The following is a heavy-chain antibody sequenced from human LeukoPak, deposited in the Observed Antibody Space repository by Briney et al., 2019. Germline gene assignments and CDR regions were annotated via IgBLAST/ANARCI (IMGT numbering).Heavy chain of an antibody. V-gene: IGHV4-34*01. D-gene: IGHD2-21*02. Sequence: SETLSLTCAVYGGSFSGYYWSWIRQPPGKGLEWIGEINHSGSTNYNPSLKSRVTISVDTSKNQFSLKLSSVTAADTAVYYCARARSVVTAFDYWGQGTLVTVSS. CDR1: GGSFSGYY. CDR3: ARARSVVTAFDY. CDR2: INHSGST. J-gene: IGHJ4*02.